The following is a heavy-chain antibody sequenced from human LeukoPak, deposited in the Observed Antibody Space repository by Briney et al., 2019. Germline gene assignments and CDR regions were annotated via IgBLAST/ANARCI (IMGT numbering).Heavy chain of an antibody. J-gene: IGHJ4*02. V-gene: IGHV4-34*01. Sequence: PSETLSLTCAVYGGSFSGYYWSWIRQPPGKGLEWIGEINHSGSTNYNPSLKSRVTISVDQSKNQFSLRLTSVTAADTAVYYCAREEDYGGIFHHWGQGTLVTVSS. CDR2: INHSGST. CDR1: GGSFSGYY. D-gene: IGHD4-17*01. CDR3: AREEDYGGIFHH.